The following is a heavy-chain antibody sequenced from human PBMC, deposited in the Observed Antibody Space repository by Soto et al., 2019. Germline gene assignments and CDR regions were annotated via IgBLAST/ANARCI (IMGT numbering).Heavy chain of an antibody. CDR3: ARGFGGLRY. CDR1: GFTFNDFE. CDR2: IDGSGTTK. D-gene: IGHD3-10*01. Sequence: EVQLLESGGGLVQPGGSLRLSCGVSGFTFNDFEMNWLRQAPRKGLEWLAYIDGSGTTKKYADSVGVRFTISRDNLYNSLFLQMSSLRAADTAIFLCARGFGGLRYGCKGTLVCVPS. V-gene: IGHV3-48*03. J-gene: IGHJ4*02.